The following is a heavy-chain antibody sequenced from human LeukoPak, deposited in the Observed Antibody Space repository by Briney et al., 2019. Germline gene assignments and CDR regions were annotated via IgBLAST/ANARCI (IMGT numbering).Heavy chain of an antibody. J-gene: IGHJ4*02. CDR2: IYHSGST. D-gene: IGHD1-26*01. V-gene: IGHV4-38-2*01. Sequence: SETLSLTCAVSGYSISSGHYWGWIRQPPGKGLEWIGSIYHSGSTYYNPSLKSRVTISVDTSKNQFSLKLSSVTAADTAVYYCARHRWELLYYFDYWGQGTLVTVSS. CDR1: GYSISSGHY. CDR3: ARHRWELLYYFDY.